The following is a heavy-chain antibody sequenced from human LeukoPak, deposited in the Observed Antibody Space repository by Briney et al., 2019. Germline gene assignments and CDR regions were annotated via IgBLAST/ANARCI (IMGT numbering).Heavy chain of an antibody. J-gene: IGHJ4*02. D-gene: IGHD3-16*01. CDR3: AKALKGGPFDY. CDR1: GLTFSSYG. CDR2: ISYDGSNK. V-gene: IGHV3-30*18. Sequence: GGSLRLSCAASGLTFSSYGMHWVRQAPGKGLEWVAVISYDGSNKYYADSVKGRFTISRDNSKNTLYLQMNSLRAEDTAVYYCAKALKGGPFDYWGQGTLVTVSS.